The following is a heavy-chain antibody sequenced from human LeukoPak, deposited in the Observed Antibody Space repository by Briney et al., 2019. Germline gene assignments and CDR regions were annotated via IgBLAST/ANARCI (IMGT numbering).Heavy chain of an antibody. CDR3: ASGDYGAGSPVMRY. CDR1: GGSVTRGAYS. CDR2: IYTSGDT. J-gene: IGHJ4*01. D-gene: IGHD3-10*01. Sequence: PSQTLSLTCTVSGGSVTRGAYSGTWIRQPVGKGLEWIARIYTSGDTKYNPSLKSRVTISVGASNNQFSLKLTSVTAADTAVYYCASGDYGAGSPVMRYWGHGTLVIVSS. V-gene: IGHV4-61*02.